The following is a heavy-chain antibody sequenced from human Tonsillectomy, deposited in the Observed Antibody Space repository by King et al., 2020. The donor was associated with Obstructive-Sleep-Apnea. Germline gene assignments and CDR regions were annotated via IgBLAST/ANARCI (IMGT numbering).Heavy chain of an antibody. Sequence: VQLVESGGGLVQPGGSLRLSCAASGFTFSSHGMSWVRQAPGKGLEWVSLITGSGDTTYYADSVKGRFTISRDSSKNTLYLQMNSLRAEDTAVYYCAKVCQSGDYLDYFDYWGQGTLVTVSS. CDR2: ITGSGDTT. D-gene: IGHD1-26*01. CDR3: AKVCQSGDYLDYFDY. CDR1: GFTFSSHG. V-gene: IGHV3-23*04. J-gene: IGHJ4*02.